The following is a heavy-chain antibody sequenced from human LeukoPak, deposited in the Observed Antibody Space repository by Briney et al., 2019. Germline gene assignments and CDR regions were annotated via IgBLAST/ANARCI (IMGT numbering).Heavy chain of an antibody. Sequence: ASVKVSCKASGYTFTSYGISWVRRAPGQGLEWMGWISAYNGNTNYAQKLQGRVTMTTDTSSSTAYMELRSLRSDDTAVYYCARDHSYSNPNWFDPWGQGTLVTVSS. V-gene: IGHV1-18*01. CDR3: ARDHSYSNPNWFDP. CDR1: GYTFTSYG. D-gene: IGHD4-11*01. J-gene: IGHJ5*02. CDR2: ISAYNGNT.